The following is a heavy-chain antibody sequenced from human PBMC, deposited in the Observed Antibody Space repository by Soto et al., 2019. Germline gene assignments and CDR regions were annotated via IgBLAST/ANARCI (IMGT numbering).Heavy chain of an antibody. CDR2: TYYKSKWYY. CDR1: GDSVSSNSAG. CDR3: ARVAADNENDYYYMDV. V-gene: IGHV6-1*01. D-gene: IGHD1-1*01. J-gene: IGHJ6*03. Sequence: SQTLSLTCDISGDSVSSNSAGWNWIRQTPSRGLEWLGRTYYKSKWYYTYAASVKSRITVSPDTSKNQFSLQLTSVTPEDTAVYYCARVAADNENDYYYMDVWDKGTTVTVSS.